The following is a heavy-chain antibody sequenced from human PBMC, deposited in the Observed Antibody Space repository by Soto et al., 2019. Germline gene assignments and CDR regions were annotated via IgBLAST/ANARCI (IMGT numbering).Heavy chain of an antibody. CDR3: ARDMGIAAAGDYYGMDV. J-gene: IGHJ6*02. CDR2: ISYDGSNK. CDR1: GFTFSSYA. V-gene: IGHV3-30-3*01. D-gene: IGHD6-13*01. Sequence: GGSLRLSCAASGFTFSSYAMHWVRQAPGKGLEWVAVISYDGSNKYYADSVKGRFTISRDNSKNTLYLQMNSLRAEDTAVYYCARDMGIAAAGDYYGMDVWGQGTTVTVSS.